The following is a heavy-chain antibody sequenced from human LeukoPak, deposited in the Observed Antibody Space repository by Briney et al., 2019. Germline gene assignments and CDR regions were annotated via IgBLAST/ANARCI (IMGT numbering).Heavy chain of an antibody. J-gene: IGHJ3*02. CDR2: IYPGDSDT. CDR3: ARRGYDSSGYREAFDI. CDR1: GYSFTSYW. V-gene: IGHV5-51*01. D-gene: IGHD3-22*01. Sequence: GESLKISCKGSGYSFTSYWISWVRQIPGKGLEWMGIIYPGDSDTTYSPSFQGQVTISADKSITTAYLQWSSLKASDTAMYYCARRGYDSSGYREAFDIWGQGTMVTVSS.